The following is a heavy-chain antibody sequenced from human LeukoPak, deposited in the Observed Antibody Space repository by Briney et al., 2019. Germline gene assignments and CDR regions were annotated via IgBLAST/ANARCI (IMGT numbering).Heavy chain of an antibody. J-gene: IGHJ4*02. V-gene: IGHV3-23*01. D-gene: IGHD6-19*01. CDR3: AKAGQWLGTFDY. Sequence: GGSLRLSCAASGFTFSSYAMSWVRQAPGKGLEWVSAISGSGGGTYYADSVKGRFTISRDNSKNTLYLQMNSLRAEDTAVYYCAKAGQWLGTFDYWGQGTLVTASS. CDR1: GFTFSSYA. CDR2: ISGSGGGT.